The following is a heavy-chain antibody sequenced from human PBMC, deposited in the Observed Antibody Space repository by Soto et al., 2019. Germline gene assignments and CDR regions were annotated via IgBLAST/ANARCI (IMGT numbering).Heavy chain of an antibody. CDR2: ISCNSGSI. V-gene: IGHV3-9*01. CDR1: GFTFDDYA. J-gene: IGHJ5*02. CDR3: AKDRSSSWFDP. Sequence: EVQLVESGGGLVQPGRSLRLSCAASGFTFDDYAMHWVRQAPGKGLEWVSGISCNSGSIGYADSVKGRFTISRDNAKNSLYLQMNSLRAEDTALYYCAKDRSSSWFDPWGQGTLVTVSS.